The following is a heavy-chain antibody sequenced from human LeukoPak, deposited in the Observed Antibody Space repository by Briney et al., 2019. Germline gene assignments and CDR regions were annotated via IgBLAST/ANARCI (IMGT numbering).Heavy chain of an antibody. D-gene: IGHD3-22*01. V-gene: IGHV3-11*01. J-gene: IGHJ6*02. CDR3: ARSIGYYYTTDV. Sequence: GGSLRLSCVACGFSFSDYYMSWIRQAPGRGLEWISYISGSGSDLYYADSVKGRFTISRDNANNSLYLQMNSLRAEDTAVYYCARSIGYYYTTDVWGQGTTVTVSS. CDR1: GFSFSDYY. CDR2: ISGSGSDL.